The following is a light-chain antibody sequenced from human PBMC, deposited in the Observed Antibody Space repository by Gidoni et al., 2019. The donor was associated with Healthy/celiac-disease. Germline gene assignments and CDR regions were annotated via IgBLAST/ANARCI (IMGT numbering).Light chain of an antibody. V-gene: IGKV1-39*01. Sequence: DIQMTQPPSSPSASVGDRVTSTCRASQSISSYLNWYQQKPGKAPKLMIYAASSLQSGVPSRFSGSGSGTDFTLTISSLQPEDFATYYCQQSYSTPPLTFGGGTKVEIK. CDR2: AAS. J-gene: IGKJ4*01. CDR3: QQSYSTPPLT. CDR1: QSISSY.